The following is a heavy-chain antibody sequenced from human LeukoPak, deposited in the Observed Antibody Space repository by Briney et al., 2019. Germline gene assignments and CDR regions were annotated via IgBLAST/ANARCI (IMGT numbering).Heavy chain of an antibody. Sequence: PSETLSLTCDVSGYSISSGYYWGWIRQPPGKGLEWIGSIYHSGSTYNNPSLKGRVTISVDTSKNQFSLKLSSVTAADTATYYCARDCSGGSCYAFDIWGQGTMVIVSS. D-gene: IGHD2-15*01. V-gene: IGHV4-38-2*02. CDR2: IYHSGST. J-gene: IGHJ3*02. CDR1: GYSISSGYY. CDR3: ARDCSGGSCYAFDI.